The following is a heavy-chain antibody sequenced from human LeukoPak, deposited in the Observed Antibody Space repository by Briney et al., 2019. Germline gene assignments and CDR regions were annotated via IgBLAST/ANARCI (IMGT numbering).Heavy chain of an antibody. CDR2: IWYDGSDK. CDR1: GFTFSTYD. J-gene: IGHJ4*02. CDR3: AKDFSSSGYSYGFIDY. V-gene: IGHV3-33*06. D-gene: IGHD5-18*01. Sequence: PGGSLRLSCAASGFTFSTYDMNWVRQAPGKGLEWVAIIWYDGSDKYYADSVKGRFTVSRDNSKNTLYLQMNSLRAEDTAVYYCAKDFSSSGYSYGFIDYWGQGTLVTVSS.